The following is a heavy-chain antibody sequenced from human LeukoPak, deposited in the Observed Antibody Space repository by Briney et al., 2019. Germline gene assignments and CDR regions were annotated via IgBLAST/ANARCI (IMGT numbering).Heavy chain of an antibody. J-gene: IGHJ4*02. V-gene: IGHV3-23*01. CDR1: GFTFSSYA. Sequence: GGSLRLSCAASGFTFSSYAMSWVRQGPGKGLEWVSAISGSGGSTYYADSVKGRFTISRDNSKNTLYLQMNSLRAEDTAVYYCAKGSLIVVVPAAIGFWGQGTLVTVSS. CDR2: ISGSGGST. D-gene: IGHD2-2*02. CDR3: AKGSLIVVVPAAIGF.